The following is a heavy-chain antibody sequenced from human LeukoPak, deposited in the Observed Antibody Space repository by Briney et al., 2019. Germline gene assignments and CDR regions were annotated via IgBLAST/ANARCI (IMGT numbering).Heavy chain of an antibody. CDR2: VLYDGSNK. Sequence: GGSLRLSCAASGFTFSRYTMHWVRQTPSKGLEWVAIVLYDGSNKYYPDSVKGRFTISRDKSKNTVSLQMNSLRVEDTAVYYCARDNYDGNLDYWGQGTLVTVSS. D-gene: IGHD4-23*01. CDR3: ARDNYDGNLDY. J-gene: IGHJ4*02. CDR1: GFTFSRYT. V-gene: IGHV3-30*04.